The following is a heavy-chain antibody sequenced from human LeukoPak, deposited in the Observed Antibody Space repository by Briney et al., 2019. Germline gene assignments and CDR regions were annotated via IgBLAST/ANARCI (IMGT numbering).Heavy chain of an antibody. CDR1: SGSMSDYF. CDR2: IYHSGST. Sequence: SETLSLTCTVSSGSMSDYFWSWIRQPPGKGLEWIGYIYHSGSTYYNPSLKSRVTISVDTSKNQFSLKLSSVTAADTAVYYCARVLAAAGTGDPWGQGTLVTVSS. J-gene: IGHJ5*02. D-gene: IGHD6-13*01. V-gene: IGHV4-4*09. CDR3: ARVLAAAGTGDP.